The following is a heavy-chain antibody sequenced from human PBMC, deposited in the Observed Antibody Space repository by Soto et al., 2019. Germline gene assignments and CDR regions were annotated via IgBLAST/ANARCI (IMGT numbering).Heavy chain of an antibody. Sequence: ASVKVSCKTSGYTFDTFGVSWVRQAPGQGLEWLAWISPKTGETQYSQNFQGRVTVTTDTSTTTVYMELGSLRSDDTAVYYCARDISETVMFGVAEYWGQGTLVTVSS. J-gene: IGHJ4*02. CDR1: GYTFDTFG. V-gene: IGHV1-18*01. CDR3: ARDISETVMFGVAEY. D-gene: IGHD3-10*02. CDR2: ISPKTGET.